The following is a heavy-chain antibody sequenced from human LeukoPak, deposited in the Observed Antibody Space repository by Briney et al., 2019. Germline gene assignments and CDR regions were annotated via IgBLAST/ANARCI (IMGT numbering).Heavy chain of an antibody. CDR1: GYTFTGYY. CDR2: INPNSGGT. Sequence: GASVKVSCKASGYTFTGYYMHWVRQAPGQGLEWMGWINPNSGGTNYAQKFQGRVTMTRDTSISTAYMELSRPRSDDTAVYYCARAYNWNPPEDYWGQGTLVTVSS. CDR3: ARAYNWNPPEDY. V-gene: IGHV1-2*02. D-gene: IGHD1-20*01. J-gene: IGHJ4*02.